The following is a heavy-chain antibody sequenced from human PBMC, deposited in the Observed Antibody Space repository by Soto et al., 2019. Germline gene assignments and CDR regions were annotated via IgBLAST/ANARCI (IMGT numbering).Heavy chain of an antibody. V-gene: IGHV1-18*01. CDR2: ISTHNGHA. CDR3: ARDVITEAGPLTFEP. CDR1: GYTFTSYG. Sequence: QVQLVQSGAEMKRPGAPVKVSCKASGYTFTSYGFTWVRQAPGQGFEWMGWISTHNGHANYAQKFQGRVTMTTDTSTSTAFMELRSLSSDDTAVYYCARDVITEAGPLTFEPGGQGTMVTVSS. J-gene: IGHJ5*02. D-gene: IGHD6-19*01.